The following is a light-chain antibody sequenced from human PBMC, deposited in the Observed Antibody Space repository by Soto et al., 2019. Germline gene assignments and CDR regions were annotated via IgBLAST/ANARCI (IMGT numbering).Light chain of an antibody. J-gene: IGKJ1*01. CDR3: QHYGSSRT. CDR2: GTS. V-gene: IGKV3-20*01. CDR1: QSVSSSY. Sequence: EIVLTQSPGTLSLSPGERATLSCRASQSVSSSYLAWYQQKPGQAPRLLIYGTSSRATGIPDRFSGSGSGTDFTLTISSLEPEDFAVYYCQHYGSSRTFGQGTKVEIK.